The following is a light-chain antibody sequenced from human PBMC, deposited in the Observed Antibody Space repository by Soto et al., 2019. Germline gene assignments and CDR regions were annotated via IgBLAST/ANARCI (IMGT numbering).Light chain of an antibody. V-gene: IGLV2-23*01. J-gene: IGLJ3*02. CDR2: EGS. CDR1: SSDVGSYNL. Sequence: QSALTQPASVSGSPGQSITISCAGASSDVGSYNLVSWYQQFPGKAPKLMIYEGSKRPSGVSNRFSGSKSGNTASLTISGLQAEDEADYYCCSYAGSNWVFGGGTQLTVL. CDR3: CSYAGSNWV.